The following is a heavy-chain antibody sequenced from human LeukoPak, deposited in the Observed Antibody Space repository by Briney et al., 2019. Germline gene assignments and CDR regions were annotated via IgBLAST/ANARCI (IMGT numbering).Heavy chain of an antibody. D-gene: IGHD6-19*01. V-gene: IGHV3-30*02. CDR2: IRYDGGNK. CDR1: GFTFSSYG. J-gene: IGHJ3*02. Sequence: PGGSLRPSCAASGFTFSSYGMHWVRQAPGKGLEWVAFIRYDGGNKYYADSVKGRFTISRDNSKNTLYLQMNSLRAEDTAVYYCAKDTYSSGPSDAFDIWGQGTMVTVSS. CDR3: AKDTYSSGPSDAFDI.